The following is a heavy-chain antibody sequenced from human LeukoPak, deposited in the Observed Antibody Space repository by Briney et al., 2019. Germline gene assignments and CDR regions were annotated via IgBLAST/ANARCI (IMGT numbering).Heavy chain of an antibody. V-gene: IGHV3-9*01. CDR3: AKGLSMVRGVIESYFDY. CDR2: ISWNSGSI. Sequence: LSLTCAVSGGSISSGGYSWSWIRQAPGKGLEWVSGISWNSGSIGYADSVKGRFTISRDNAKNSLYLQMNSLRAEDTALYYCAKGLSMVRGVIESYFDYWGQGTLVTVSS. J-gene: IGHJ4*02. D-gene: IGHD3-10*01. CDR1: GGSISSGGYS.